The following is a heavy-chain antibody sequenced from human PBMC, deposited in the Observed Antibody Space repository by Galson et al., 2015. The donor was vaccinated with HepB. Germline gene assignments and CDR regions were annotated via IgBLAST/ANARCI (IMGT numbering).Heavy chain of an antibody. V-gene: IGHV1-69*13. J-gene: IGHJ6*02. D-gene: IGHD1-7*01. Sequence: SVKVSCKASGGTFSSYAISWVRQAPGQGLEWMGGVIPIFGTANYAQKFQGRVTITAGESTSTAYMELSSLRSEDTAVYYCARGAYNWNYDTYYYYGMDVWGQGTTVTVSS. CDR2: VIPIFGTA. CDR3: ARGAYNWNYDTYYYYGMDV. CDR1: GGTFSSYA.